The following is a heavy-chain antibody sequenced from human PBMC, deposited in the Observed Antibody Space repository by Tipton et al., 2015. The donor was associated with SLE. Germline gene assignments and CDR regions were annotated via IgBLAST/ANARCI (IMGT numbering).Heavy chain of an antibody. CDR2: IYTSGST. Sequence: GLVKPSETLSLTCTVSGGSISSYYWSWIRQPAGKGLEWIGRIYTSGSTNYNPSLKSRVTMTVDTSKNQFSLKLSSVTAADTAVYYCARGFDDSSGNAFDIWGQGTMVTVSS. D-gene: IGHD3-22*01. J-gene: IGHJ3*02. CDR1: GGSISSYY. V-gene: IGHV4-4*07. CDR3: ARGFDDSSGNAFDI.